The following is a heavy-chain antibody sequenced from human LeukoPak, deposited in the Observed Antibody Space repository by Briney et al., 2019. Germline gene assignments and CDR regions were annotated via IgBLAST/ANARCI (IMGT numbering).Heavy chain of an antibody. CDR2: ISVGAEYI. CDR1: GFSQRTYV. V-gene: IGHV3-23*01. J-gene: IGHJ4*02. CDR3: ASGPSYLKYFEY. D-gene: IGHD2-15*01. Sequence: GGSLRLSCVASGFSQRTYVINWFRKAPGKGLEWVSTISVGAEYIFYTDSVRGRLTISRDDSNNAVYLQMHSLRAEDTVLYYCASGPSYLKYFEYWGPGTLVIVSS.